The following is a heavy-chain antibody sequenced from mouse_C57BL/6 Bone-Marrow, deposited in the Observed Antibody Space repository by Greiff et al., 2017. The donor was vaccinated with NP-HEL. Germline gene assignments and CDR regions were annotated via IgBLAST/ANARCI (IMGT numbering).Heavy chain of an antibody. CDR2: ISNGGGST. CDR1: GFTFSDYY. V-gene: IGHV5-12*01. CDR3: ARDYDGYYGLPFAY. J-gene: IGHJ3*01. D-gene: IGHD2-3*01. Sequence: EVHLVESGGGLVQPGGSLKLSCAASGFTFSDYYMYWVRQTPEKRLEWVAYISNGGGSTYYPDTVKGRFTISRDNAKNTLYLQMSRLKSEDTAMYYCARDYDGYYGLPFAYWGQGTLVTVSA.